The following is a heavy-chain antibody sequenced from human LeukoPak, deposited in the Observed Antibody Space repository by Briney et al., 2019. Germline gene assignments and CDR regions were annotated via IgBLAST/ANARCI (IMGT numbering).Heavy chain of an antibody. CDR1: GGSISSYS. CDR3: ARAVHCSGGSCYFDY. V-gene: IGHV4-4*07. J-gene: IGHJ4*02. Sequence: PSETLSLTCTVSGGSISSYSWSWIRQPAGQGLEWIGRIYTSGSTKYNPSLTRRGTMSVDTSKNQFSLKLRSVTAADTAVYYCARAVHCSGGSCYFDYWGQGTLVTVSS. CDR2: IYTSGST. D-gene: IGHD2-15*01.